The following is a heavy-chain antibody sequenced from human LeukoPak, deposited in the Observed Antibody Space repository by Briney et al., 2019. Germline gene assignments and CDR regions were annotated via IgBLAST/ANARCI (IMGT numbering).Heavy chain of an antibody. J-gene: IGHJ4*02. Sequence: SVKVSCKASGGTFSSYAISWVRQAPGQGLEWMGGIIPIFGTANYAQKFQGRVTITADESTSTAYVELSSLRSEDTAVYYCARDVDMAAAGNFDYWGQGTLVTVSS. CDR1: GGTFSSYA. V-gene: IGHV1-69*01. CDR3: ARDVDMAAAGNFDY. CDR2: IIPIFGTA. D-gene: IGHD6-13*01.